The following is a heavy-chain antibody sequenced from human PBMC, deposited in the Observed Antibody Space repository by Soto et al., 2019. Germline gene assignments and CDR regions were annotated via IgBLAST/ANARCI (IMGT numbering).Heavy chain of an antibody. V-gene: IGHV4-31*03. J-gene: IGHJ5*02. Sequence: SETLSLTCTVSGGSISSGDYYWSWIRQHPGKGLEWIGYIYYSGSTYYNPSLKSRVTISVDTSKKQFSLKLRSVTAADTAVYYCARWWSGSRQGFDPWGQGTLVTVPQ. D-gene: IGHD3-3*01. CDR1: GGSISSGDYY. CDR3: ARWWSGSRQGFDP. CDR2: IYYSGST.